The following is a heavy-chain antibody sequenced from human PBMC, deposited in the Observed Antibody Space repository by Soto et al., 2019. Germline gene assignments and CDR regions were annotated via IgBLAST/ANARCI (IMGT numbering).Heavy chain of an antibody. CDR3: AATQVSSRRFGELPHFDY. CDR1: GGSISSGGYS. Sequence: QLQLQESGSGLVKPSQTLSLTCAVSGGSISSGGYSWSWIRQPPGKGLEWIGYIYHSGSTYYNPSLKSRVTISVDRSKNQFSLKLSSVTAADTAVYYCAATQVSSRRFGELPHFDYWGQGTLVTVSS. D-gene: IGHD3-10*01. J-gene: IGHJ4*02. V-gene: IGHV4-30-2*01. CDR2: IYHSGST.